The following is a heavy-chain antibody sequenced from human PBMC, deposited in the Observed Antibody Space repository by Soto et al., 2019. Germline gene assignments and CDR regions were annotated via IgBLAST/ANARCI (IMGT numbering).Heavy chain of an antibody. CDR1: GFTLSDVW. Sequence: GGSLRLSCAVSGFTLSDVWMNWVRQAPGKGPEWVGLIKSESAGGTTEYAAPVKGRFTISRDASENTLYLQMNSLETEDTAVYYCCHGYTQYFESWGQGTLVTVSS. D-gene: IGHD5-18*01. V-gene: IGHV3-15*07. CDR3: CHGYTQYFES. J-gene: IGHJ4*01. CDR2: IKSESAGGTT.